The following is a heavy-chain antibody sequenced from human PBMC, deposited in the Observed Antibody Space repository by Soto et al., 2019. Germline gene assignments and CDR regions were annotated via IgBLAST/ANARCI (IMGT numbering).Heavy chain of an antibody. D-gene: IGHD3-9*01. V-gene: IGHV1-69*13. CDR1: GCTFSSYA. CDR3: ARARDYDILTGHPPYYYYGMDV. CDR2: IIPIFGTA. J-gene: IGHJ6*02. Sequence: ASVKVSCKASGCTFSSYAISWVRQAPGQGLEWMGGIIPIFGTANYAQKFQGRVTITADESTSTAYMGLSSLRSEDTAVYYCARARDYDILTGHPPYYYYGMDVWGQGTTVTVSS.